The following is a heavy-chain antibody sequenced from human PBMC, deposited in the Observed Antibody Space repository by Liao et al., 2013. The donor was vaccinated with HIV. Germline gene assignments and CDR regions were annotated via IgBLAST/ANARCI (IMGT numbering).Heavy chain of an antibody. CDR2: INHSGST. V-gene: IGHV4-34*01. Sequence: QVQLQQWGAGLLKPSETLSLTCAVYGGSFSGYYWSWIRQPPGKGLEWIGEINHSGSTNYNPSLKSRVTISVDTSKNQFSLKLSSVTAADTAVYYCARVHYAGDFWSGYYFYDAFDIWGQGTMVTVSS. CDR1: GGSFSGYY. D-gene: IGHD3-3*01. CDR3: ARVHYAGDFWSGYYFYDAFDI. J-gene: IGHJ3*02.